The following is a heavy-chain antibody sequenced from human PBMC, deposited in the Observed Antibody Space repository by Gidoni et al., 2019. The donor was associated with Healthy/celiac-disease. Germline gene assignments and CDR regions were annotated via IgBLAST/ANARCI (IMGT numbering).Heavy chain of an antibody. D-gene: IGHD6-13*01. V-gene: IGHV3-33*01. CDR3: ARGIAAALDY. CDR1: GFTFSSYG. CDR2: IWYDGSNK. Sequence: QVQLVESGGGVVQPGRSLRLSCAASGFTFSSYGMHWVRQAQGKGLEWVAVIWYDGSNKYYADSVKGRFTISRDNSKNTLYLQMNSLRAEDTAVYYCARGIAAALDYWGQGTLVTVSS. J-gene: IGHJ4*02.